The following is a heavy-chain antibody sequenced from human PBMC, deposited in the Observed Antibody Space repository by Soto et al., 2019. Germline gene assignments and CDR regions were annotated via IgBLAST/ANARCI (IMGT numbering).Heavy chain of an antibody. CDR3: AKDLGTYCSGGSGYNTWAYYGMDG. D-gene: IGHD2-15*01. J-gene: IGHJ6*02. CDR1: GFTFSSYA. Sequence: PGGSLRLSCAASGFTFSSYAMSWVRQAPGKGLEWVSAISGSGGSTYYADSVKGRFTISRDNSKNTLYLQMNSLRAEDTAVYYCAKDLGTYCSGGSGYNTWAYYGMDGWGQGTTVTVAS. CDR2: ISGSGGST. V-gene: IGHV3-23*01.